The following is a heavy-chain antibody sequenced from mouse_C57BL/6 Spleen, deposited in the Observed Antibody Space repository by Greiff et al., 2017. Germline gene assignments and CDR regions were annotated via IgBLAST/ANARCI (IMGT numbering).Heavy chain of an antibody. Sequence: VHLVESGPELVKPGASVKISCKASGYAFSSSWMNWVKQRPGKGLEWIGRIYPGDGDTTYNGKFKGKATLTADKSSSTAYMQLSSLTSEDSAVYFCARGAGTGAMDYWGQGTSVTVSS. CDR2: IYPGDGDT. CDR1: GYAFSSSW. V-gene: IGHV1-82*01. J-gene: IGHJ4*01. CDR3: ARGAGTGAMDY. D-gene: IGHD4-1*01.